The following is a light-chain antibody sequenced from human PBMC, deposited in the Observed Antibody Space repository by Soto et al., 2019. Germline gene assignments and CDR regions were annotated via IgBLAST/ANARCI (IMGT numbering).Light chain of an antibody. CDR1: SSNIGAGYP. J-gene: IGLJ3*02. Sequence: CPGSSSNIGAGYPVHWYQQLPGTAPKLLVAGNRPSGVPDRFSVSKSGASASLAITGLQAEDEADYYCQSYDSSLSRRWVFGGGTKVTVL. V-gene: IGLV1-40*03. CDR3: QSYDSSLSRRWV. CDR2: GN.